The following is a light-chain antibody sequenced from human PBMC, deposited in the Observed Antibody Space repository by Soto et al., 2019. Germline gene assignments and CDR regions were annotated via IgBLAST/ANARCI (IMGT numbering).Light chain of an antibody. V-gene: IGKV3-20*01. CDR2: GAS. CDR3: QQYGSSPLT. J-gene: IGKJ4*01. Sequence: EIVLTQSPGTLSLSPGERATLSCRTSQSVIISYLAWYQQKPGQAPRLLIYGASGRATGIPDRFSGSGSGTDFTLTISRLEPEDFAVYYCQQYGSSPLTFGGGTKVDIK. CDR1: QSVIISY.